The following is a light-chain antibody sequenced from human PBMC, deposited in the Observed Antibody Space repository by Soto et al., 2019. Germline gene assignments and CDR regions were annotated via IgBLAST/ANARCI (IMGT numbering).Light chain of an antibody. Sequence: QSALTQPASVSGSPGQSITISCTGTSSDVGAYNYVSWYQQHPGKAPKLMIYDVSNRPSGVSNRFSGSKSGNTASLTISGLQAEDEADYYCSSYTGSSTLYVFGTGTKVTV. CDR2: DVS. CDR3: SSYTGSSTLYV. J-gene: IGLJ1*01. V-gene: IGLV2-14*01. CDR1: SSDVGAYNY.